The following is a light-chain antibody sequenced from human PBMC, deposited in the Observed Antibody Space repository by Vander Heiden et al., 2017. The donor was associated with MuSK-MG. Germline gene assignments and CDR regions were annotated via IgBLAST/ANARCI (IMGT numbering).Light chain of an antibody. V-gene: IGKV1-39*01. CDR1: QSMNTF. J-gene: IGKJ4*01. CDR2: GTS. Sequence: DIQLTQSPSSLSASVGDRVTISCRASQSMNTFLDWFQQKPGKPPTLLIYGTSTLYSGVPSRFSGSGSGTDFTLTISSLQAEDFATYYCQQSCKTPLTFGGGTKVEIK. CDR3: QQSCKTPLT.